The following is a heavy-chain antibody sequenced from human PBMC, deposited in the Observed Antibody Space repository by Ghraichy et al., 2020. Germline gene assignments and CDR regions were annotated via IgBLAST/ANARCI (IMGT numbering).Heavy chain of an antibody. J-gene: IGHJ6*02. CDR1: GFPFADYT. Sequence: GGSLRLSCTTSGFPFADYTMTWFRQAPGKGLEWVGFIRSKIYGGAAENAASVRGRFIISRDDSKSIAYLQMNSLKTEDTAVYFCTRDMVRGLSHQYGMDVWGQGTTVTVSS. V-gene: IGHV3-49*03. D-gene: IGHD3-10*01. CDR3: TRDMVRGLSHQYGMDV. CDR2: IRSKIYGGAA.